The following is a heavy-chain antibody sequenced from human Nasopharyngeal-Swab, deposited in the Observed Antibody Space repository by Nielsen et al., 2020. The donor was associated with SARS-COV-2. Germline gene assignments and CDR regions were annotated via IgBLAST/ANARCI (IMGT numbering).Heavy chain of an antibody. D-gene: IGHD3-10*01. V-gene: IGHV3-7*01. CDR2: IKQDGSEK. CDR3: ARVGGRTSPMGY. J-gene: IGHJ4*02. Sequence: VRRAPGKGLEWVANIKQDGSEKNYVDSVKGRFTISRDNAKNSLFLQMNSLRDEDTAFYYCARVGGRTSPMGYWGQGTLVTVSS.